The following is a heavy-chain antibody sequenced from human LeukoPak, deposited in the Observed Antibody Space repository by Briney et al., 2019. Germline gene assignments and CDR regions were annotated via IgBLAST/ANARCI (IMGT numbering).Heavy chain of an antibody. Sequence: PGGSLRLSCAASGFTFSSYDMHWVRQATGKGLEWVSAIGTAGDTYYPGSVKGRFTISRENAKNCLYLQMNSLRAEDTAVYYCARPAETLRSVFYMDVWGKGTTVTVSS. D-gene: IGHD6-13*01. CDR1: GFTFSSYD. J-gene: IGHJ6*03. V-gene: IGHV3-13*01. CDR3: ARPAETLRSVFYMDV. CDR2: IGTAGDT.